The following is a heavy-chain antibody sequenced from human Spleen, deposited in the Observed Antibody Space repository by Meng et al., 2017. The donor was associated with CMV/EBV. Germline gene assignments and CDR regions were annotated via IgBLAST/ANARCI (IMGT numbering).Heavy chain of an antibody. CDR1: GLTVRDSY. CDR2: IYNDGTK. CDR3: ARYVNFGGDSNY. V-gene: IGHV3-53*01. J-gene: IGHJ4*02. D-gene: IGHD2-21*02. Sequence: ASSGLTVRDSYMSWVRQDPGKGPEWISVIYNDGTKYYADSVKGRFTISRDNSKNTLYLQMNSLRAEDTAFYYCARYVNFGGDSNYWGQGTLVTVSS.